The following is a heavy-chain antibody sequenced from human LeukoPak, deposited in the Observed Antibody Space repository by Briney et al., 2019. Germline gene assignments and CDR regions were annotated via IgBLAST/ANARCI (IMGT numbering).Heavy chain of an antibody. V-gene: IGHV1-18*01. CDR3: ARDRSITMVRGPLDY. Sequence: ASVKVSCKVSGYTLTELSMHWVRQAPGQGLEWMGWISAYNGNTNYAQKLQGRVTMTTDTSTSTAYMELRSLRSDDTAVYYCARDRSITMVRGPLDYWGQGTLVTVSS. J-gene: IGHJ4*02. CDR2: ISAYNGNT. D-gene: IGHD3-10*01. CDR1: GYTLTELS.